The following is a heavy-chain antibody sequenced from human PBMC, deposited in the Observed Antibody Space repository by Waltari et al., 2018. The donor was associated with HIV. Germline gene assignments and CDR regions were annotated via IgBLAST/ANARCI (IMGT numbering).Heavy chain of an antibody. V-gene: IGHV3-74*01. CDR1: GFTFPSYW. CDR3: ARDFRSPKGDFDY. Sequence: EVQLVESGGGSVQLGGSLRLSCAASGFTFPSYWMHWVRQAPGKGLVWVSRINLDGSTTTYADSVKGRFTISRDNAKSTLYLQMSSLRAEDTAMYYCARDFRSPKGDFDYWGQGTLVSVSS. CDR2: INLDGSTT. J-gene: IGHJ4*02. D-gene: IGHD3-16*01.